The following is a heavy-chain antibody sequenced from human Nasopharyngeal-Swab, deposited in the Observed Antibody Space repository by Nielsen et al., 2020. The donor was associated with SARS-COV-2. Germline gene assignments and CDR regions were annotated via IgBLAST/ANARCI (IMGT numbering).Heavy chain of an antibody. CDR2: INHSGST. Sequence: SETLSLTCAVSGGSFSGYYWSWIRQPPGKGLEWIGEINHSGSTNYNPSLKSRVTISVDTSKNQFSLKLSSVTAADTAVYYCARGNRCSGGSCYLPYSSGWNWDYWGQGTLVTVSS. CDR3: ARGNRCSGGSCYLPYSSGWNWDY. V-gene: IGHV4-34*01. J-gene: IGHJ4*02. CDR1: GGSFSGYY. D-gene: IGHD2-15*01.